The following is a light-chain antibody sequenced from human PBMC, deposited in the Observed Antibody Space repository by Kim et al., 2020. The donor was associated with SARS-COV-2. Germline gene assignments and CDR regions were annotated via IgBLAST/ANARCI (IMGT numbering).Light chain of an antibody. V-gene: IGLV2-14*04. Sequence: GQSITLSCTGNSSDVGGYNFVSWYQQHPGKAPKLMIYDVSKRPSGVSDRFSGSKSGNTASLTISGLQAEDEADYYCSSYTSSSTWVFGGGTQLTVL. J-gene: IGLJ3*02. CDR3: SSYTSSSTWV. CDR1: SSDVGGYNF. CDR2: DVS.